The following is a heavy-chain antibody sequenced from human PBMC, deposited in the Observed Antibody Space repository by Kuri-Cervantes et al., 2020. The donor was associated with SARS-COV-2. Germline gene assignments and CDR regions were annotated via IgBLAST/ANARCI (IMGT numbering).Heavy chain of an antibody. V-gene: IGHV4-38-2*01. CDR3: ARPLDYYGSGSYINWFDP. Sequence: GSLRLSCAVSGYSISSGYYWGWIRQPPGKGLEWIGSIYHSGSTYYNPSLKSRVTISVDTSKNQFSLKLSSVTAADTAVYYCARPLDYYGSGSYINWFDPWGQGTLVTVSS. D-gene: IGHD3-10*01. CDR2: IYHSGST. J-gene: IGHJ5*02. CDR1: GYSISSGYY.